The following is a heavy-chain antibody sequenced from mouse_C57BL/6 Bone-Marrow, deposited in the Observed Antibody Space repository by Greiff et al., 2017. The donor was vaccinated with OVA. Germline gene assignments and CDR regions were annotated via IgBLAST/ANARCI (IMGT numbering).Heavy chain of an antibody. CDR1: GFTFSSYA. CDR2: ISDGGSYT. J-gene: IGHJ3*01. Sequence: EVHLVESGGGLVKPGGSLKLSCAASGFTFSSYAMSWVRQTPEKRLEWVATISDGGSYTYYPDNVKGRFTISRDNAKNNLYLQMSHLKSEDTAMYYCARGGGLLLSWFAYWGQGTLVTVSA. V-gene: IGHV5-4*01. CDR3: ARGGGLLLSWFAY. D-gene: IGHD2-3*01.